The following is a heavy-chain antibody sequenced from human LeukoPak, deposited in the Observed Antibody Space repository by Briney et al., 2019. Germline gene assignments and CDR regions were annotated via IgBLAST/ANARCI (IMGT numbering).Heavy chain of an antibody. V-gene: IGHV4-34*01. CDR2: INHSGST. CDR1: GGSFSGYY. Sequence: SESLSLTFVVYGGSFSGYYWSWIRQPPWKGGEWMGEINHSGSTNYNPSLKSRVPISVDTTKNQFSLKLSSVTAADTAVYYCARGITMVRGEEDFDYWGQGTLVTVSS. CDR3: ARGITMVRGEEDFDY. D-gene: IGHD3-10*01. J-gene: IGHJ4*02.